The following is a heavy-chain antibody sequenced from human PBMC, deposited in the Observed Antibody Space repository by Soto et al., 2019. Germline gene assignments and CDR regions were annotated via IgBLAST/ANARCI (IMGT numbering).Heavy chain of an antibody. D-gene: IGHD2-2*01. CDR1: GGSFSGYY. CDR2: INHSGST. Sequence: SETLSLTCAVYGGSFSGYYWSWIRQPPGKGLEWIGEINHSGSTNYNPSLKSRVTISVDTSKNQFSLKLSSVTAADTAVYYCARAYTGYCSSTSCRNWFDPWGQGTLVTVSS. J-gene: IGHJ5*02. V-gene: IGHV4-34*01. CDR3: ARAYTGYCSSTSCRNWFDP.